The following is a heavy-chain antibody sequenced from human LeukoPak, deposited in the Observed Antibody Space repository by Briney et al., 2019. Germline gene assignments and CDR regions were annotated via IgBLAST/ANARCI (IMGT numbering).Heavy chain of an antibody. CDR3: AKDWAAAGTY. CDR1: GFTFSSYG. V-gene: IGHV3-33*06. Sequence: GGSLRLSCAASGFTFSSYGMHWVRQVPGKGLEWVAVIWYDGSNKYYADSVKGRFTISRDNSKNTLYLQMNSLRAEDTAVYYCAKDWAAAGTYWGQGTLVTVSS. CDR2: IWYDGSNK. D-gene: IGHD6-13*01. J-gene: IGHJ4*02.